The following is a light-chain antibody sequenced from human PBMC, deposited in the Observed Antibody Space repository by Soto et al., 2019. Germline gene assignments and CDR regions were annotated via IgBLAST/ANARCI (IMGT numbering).Light chain of an antibody. J-gene: IGLJ1*01. CDR1: SRDVGTYSL. V-gene: IGLV2-23*01. CDR3: CSYAGSSTYV. Sequence: QSVLTQPASVSGSPGQSITISCTGTSRDVGTYSLVSWYQQYPGKAPKLMIYEGSKRPSGVSDRFSGSKSGNTASLTISGLQAEDEADYYCCSYAGSSTYVFGIGTKLTVL. CDR2: EGS.